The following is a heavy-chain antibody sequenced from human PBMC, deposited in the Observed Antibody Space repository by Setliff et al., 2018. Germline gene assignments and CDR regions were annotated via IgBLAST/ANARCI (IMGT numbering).Heavy chain of an antibody. CDR3: AADTSYDSSGSSYYYYMDV. D-gene: IGHD3-22*01. CDR2: IVVGSGNT. Sequence: SVKVSCKAPGFTFTSSAMQWVRQARGQRLEWIGWIVVGSGNTNYAQKFQERVTITRDMSTSTAYMELSSLRSEDTAVYYCAADTSYDSSGSSYYYYMDVWGKGTTVTVSS. V-gene: IGHV1-58*02. CDR1: GFTFTSSA. J-gene: IGHJ6*03.